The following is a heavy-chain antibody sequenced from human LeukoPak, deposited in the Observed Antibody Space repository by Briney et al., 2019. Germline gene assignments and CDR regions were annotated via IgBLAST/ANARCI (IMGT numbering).Heavy chain of an antibody. Sequence: GGSLRLSCAASGFTFSSYAMSWVRQAPGKGLEWVSAISGSGGSTYYADSVKGRFTISRDNSKNTLYLQMNSLRAEDTAVYYCANTIVVVPAANLSRGQGTLVTVSS. J-gene: IGHJ4*02. CDR3: ANTIVVVPAANLS. CDR2: ISGSGGST. D-gene: IGHD2-2*01. CDR1: GFTFSSYA. V-gene: IGHV3-23*01.